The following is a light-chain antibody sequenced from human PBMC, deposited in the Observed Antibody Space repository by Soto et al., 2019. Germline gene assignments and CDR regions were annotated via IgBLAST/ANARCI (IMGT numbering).Light chain of an antibody. CDR2: GPS. CDR1: QNIKSN. Sequence: DIVMTQSPATLSVSPGERATLSCRVSQNIKSNLAWYQQKPGQAPRLLIYGPSSRATGIPSRFSGSGSGTEFTLTITSLQSEDFAVYYCQQYNNWPLTFGGGTKVEIK. J-gene: IGKJ4*01. CDR3: QQYNNWPLT. V-gene: IGKV3-15*01.